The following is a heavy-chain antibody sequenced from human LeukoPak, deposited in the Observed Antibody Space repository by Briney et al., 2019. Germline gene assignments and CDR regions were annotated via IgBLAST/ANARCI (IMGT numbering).Heavy chain of an antibody. CDR2: INHTGAT. D-gene: IGHD3-22*01. CDR3: ARLLSRAGYYYDSSGYQKEDY. V-gene: IGHV4-38-2*02. J-gene: IGHJ4*02. Sequence: SETLSLTCTVSGHSIINSFYWGWIRQPPGKGLEWIGSINHTGATYYNPSLKSRVTISLDTSKNQFSLKLSSVTAADTAAYYCARLLSRAGYYYDSSGYQKEDYWGQGTLVTVSS. CDR1: GHSIINSFY.